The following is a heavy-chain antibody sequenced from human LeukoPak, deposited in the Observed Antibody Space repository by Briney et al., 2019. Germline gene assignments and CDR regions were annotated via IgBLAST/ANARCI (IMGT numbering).Heavy chain of an antibody. CDR2: ISYDGSNK. CDR3: ARAADSSGWDDALDI. CDR1: GFTFSSYA. D-gene: IGHD6-19*01. J-gene: IGHJ3*02. V-gene: IGHV3-30*04. Sequence: PGGSLRPSCAASGFTFSSYAMHWVRQAPGKGLEWVAVISYDGSNKYYADSVKGRFTISRDNSKNTLYLQMNSLRAEDTAVYYCARAADSSGWDDALDIWGQGTMVTVSS.